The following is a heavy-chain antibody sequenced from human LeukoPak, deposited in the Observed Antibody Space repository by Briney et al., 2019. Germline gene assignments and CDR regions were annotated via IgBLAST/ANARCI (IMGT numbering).Heavy chain of an antibody. D-gene: IGHD6-6*01. CDR1: GFTFSSHA. V-gene: IGHV3-23*01. Sequence: GGSLRLSCEAAGFTFSSHAMSWVRQAPGKGLEWVSGISGNVGSTYYADSVKGRSTIYRDNSKNTMYMQMNSVRGEDTAIYYCARKEGYSTSSSDYWGQGTLVTVSS. CDR3: ARKEGYSTSSSDY. J-gene: IGHJ4*02. CDR2: ISGNVGST.